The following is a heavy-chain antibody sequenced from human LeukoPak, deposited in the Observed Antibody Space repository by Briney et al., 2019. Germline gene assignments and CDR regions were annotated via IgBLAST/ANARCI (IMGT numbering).Heavy chain of an antibody. V-gene: IGHV4-38-2*01. CDR1: GYSISSGYH. J-gene: IGHJ5*02. D-gene: IGHD2-15*01. CDR2: MFHGGNT. CDR3: ARTLYCSGATCFSPELLDT. Sequence: PSETLSLTCAVSGYSISSGYHWGWVRQPPGKGPVWIGSMFHGGNTYCNPSLKSRVTMSIGTSMNQFSLNLTSVTAADTAVYFCARTLYCSGATCFSPELLDTWGQGTLVTVSS.